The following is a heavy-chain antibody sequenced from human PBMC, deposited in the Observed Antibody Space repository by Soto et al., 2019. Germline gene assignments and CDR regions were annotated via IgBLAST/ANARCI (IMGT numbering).Heavy chain of an antibody. D-gene: IGHD3-16*01. J-gene: IGHJ5*02. CDR1: GFTFSSYG. CDR3: AKTAGYDYVWGSSGLDP. V-gene: IGHV3-30*18. Sequence: QVQLVESGGGVVQPGRSLRLSCAASGFTFSSYGMHWVRQAPGKGLGWVAVIAYDGSDKYYADSVKGRFTIARDDSKNTLLLQMNSLRAEGTAVDYWAKTAGYDYVWGSSGLDPWGQGTLVTVSS. CDR2: IAYDGSDK.